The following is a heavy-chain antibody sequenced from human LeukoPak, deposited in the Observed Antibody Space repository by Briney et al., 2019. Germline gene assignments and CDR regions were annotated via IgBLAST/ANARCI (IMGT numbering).Heavy chain of an antibody. Sequence: GGSLRLSCAASGFTFSSYWMSWVRQAPEKGLEWVANIKQDGSENYFVDSVKGRFTISRDNAKNSLYLQMNSLRAEDTAVYYCARDPGSTGGRGFDYWGQGTLVTVSS. V-gene: IGHV3-7*01. J-gene: IGHJ4*02. CDR1: GFTFSSYW. CDR3: ARDPGSTGGRGFDY. D-gene: IGHD1-7*01. CDR2: IKQDGSEN.